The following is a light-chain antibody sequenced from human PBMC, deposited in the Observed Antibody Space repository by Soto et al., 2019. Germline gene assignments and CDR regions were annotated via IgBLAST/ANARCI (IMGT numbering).Light chain of an antibody. CDR3: AAWDDSLNGVV. V-gene: IGLV1-44*01. J-gene: IGLJ2*01. CDR1: SSNIGGNI. CDR2: GND. Sequence: QSVLTQPPSASGTPGQRVTISCSGSSSNIGGNIVNWYQQLPGTAPKLLIIGNDQRPSWVPDRFSGSNSGPSASLAISGLRSEDEANYYCAAWDDSLNGVVFGGGTKLTVL.